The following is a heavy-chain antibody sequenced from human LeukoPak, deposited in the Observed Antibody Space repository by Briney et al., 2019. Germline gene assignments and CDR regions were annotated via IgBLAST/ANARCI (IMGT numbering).Heavy chain of an antibody. CDR1: AGSTNGYT. D-gene: IGHD6-13*01. Sequence: PSETLSLTCSVSAGSTNGYTWSWLRQPPGKGLEGIGYTSNSGSTNANPSLNSRVIMSLDTSPTQFSLQPSSVSAADTADSYFARHRKRRYKSRPLDFDYWGQGTLVTVSS. V-gene: IGHV4-59*08. CDR2: TSNSGST. J-gene: IGHJ4*02. CDR3: ARHRKRRYKSRPLDFDY.